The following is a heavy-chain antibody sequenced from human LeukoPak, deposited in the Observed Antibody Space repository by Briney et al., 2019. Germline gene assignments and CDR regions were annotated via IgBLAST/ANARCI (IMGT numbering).Heavy chain of an antibody. CDR2: ISAYNGNT. Sequence: ASVKVSCKASGYTFTSYGISWVRQAPGQGLEWMGWISAYNGNTNYAQKLQGRVTMTTDTSTSTAYMELRSLRSDDTAVYYCAALQSEDYYYGMDVWGQGTTVTVSS. J-gene: IGHJ6*02. V-gene: IGHV1-18*01. CDR3: AALQSEDYYYGMDV. D-gene: IGHD4-11*01. CDR1: GYTFTSYG.